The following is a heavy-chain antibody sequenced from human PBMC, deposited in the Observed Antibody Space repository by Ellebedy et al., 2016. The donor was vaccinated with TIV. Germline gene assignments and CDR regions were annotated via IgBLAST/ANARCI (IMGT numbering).Heavy chain of an antibody. CDR1: GYTFTSYD. D-gene: IGHD3-22*01. CDR2: MNPNSGNT. CDR3: ARVLMDYYDSSGYYYEPYYYGMDV. Sequence: AASVKVSCKASGYTFTSYDINWARQATGQGLEWMGWMNPNSGNTGYAQQFQGRVTITRNTSISTAYMELSSLRSEDTAVYYCARVLMDYYDSSGYYYEPYYYGMDVWGQGTTVTVSS. J-gene: IGHJ6*02. V-gene: IGHV1-8*03.